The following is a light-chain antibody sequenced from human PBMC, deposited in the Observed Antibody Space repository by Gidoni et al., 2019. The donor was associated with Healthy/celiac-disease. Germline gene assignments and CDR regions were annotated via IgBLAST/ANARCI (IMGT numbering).Light chain of an antibody. V-gene: IGLV1-40*01. J-gene: IGLJ2*01. CDR1: SSNIGSGYD. Sequence: QSVLTQPPSVSGAPGQRVTIPCTGSSSNIGSGYDVHWYQHLPGTASKLLIYGNNTRPSGVPDRFSGSKSGTSASLAITGLQAEDEGDFYCQSYDSSLSGVVFGGGTKLTVL. CDR2: GNN. CDR3: QSYDSSLSGVV.